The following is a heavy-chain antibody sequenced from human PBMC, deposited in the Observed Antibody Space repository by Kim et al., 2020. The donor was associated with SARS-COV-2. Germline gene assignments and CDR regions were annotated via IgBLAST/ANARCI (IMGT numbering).Heavy chain of an antibody. D-gene: IGHD6-19*01. Sequence: ADSVKGRFTISRDNSKNTLYLQMNSLRAEDTAVYYCARDRVERWLTLFDIWGQGTMVTVSS. J-gene: IGHJ3*02. V-gene: IGHV3-30*01. CDR3: ARDRVERWLTLFDI.